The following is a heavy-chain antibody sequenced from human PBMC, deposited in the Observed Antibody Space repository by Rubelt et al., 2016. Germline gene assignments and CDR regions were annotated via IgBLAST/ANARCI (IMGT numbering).Heavy chain of an antibody. J-gene: IGHJ4*02. CDR2: MNPNSGNT. V-gene: IGHV1-8*01. Sequence: QVQLVQSGAEVKKPGASVKVSCKASGYTFTSYDINWVRQATGQGLEWMGWMNPNSGNTGYAQKFQGRVTMTRNTSIRTADMELSSLRCEDTAVYYCVEERMGQWLVYWGQGTLVTVSS. CDR3: VEERMGQWLVY. CDR1: GYTFTSYD. D-gene: IGHD6-19*01.